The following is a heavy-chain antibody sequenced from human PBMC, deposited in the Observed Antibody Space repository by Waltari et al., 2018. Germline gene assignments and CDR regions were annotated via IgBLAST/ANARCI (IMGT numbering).Heavy chain of an antibody. D-gene: IGHD6-13*01. CDR1: GGSFSGYY. CDR3: ARGRQLVRTFDY. J-gene: IGHJ4*02. V-gene: IGHV4-34*01. CDR2: INHSGST. Sequence: QVQLQQWGAGLLKPSETLSLTCAVYGGSFSGYYWSWIRQPPGQGLEWIGEINHSGSTNYNPSLKSRVTISVDTSKNQFSLKLSSVTAADTAVYYCARGRQLVRTFDYWGQGTLVTVSS.